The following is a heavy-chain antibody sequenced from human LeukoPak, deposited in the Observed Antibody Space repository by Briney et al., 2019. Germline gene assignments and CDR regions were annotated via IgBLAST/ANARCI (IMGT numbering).Heavy chain of an antibody. CDR2: ISYDGSNK. J-gene: IGHJ6*02. D-gene: IGHD3-22*01. CDR1: GFTFSSYA. V-gene: IGHV3-30-3*01. CDR3: ARTYYYDSSGYQFTKYYYYGMDV. Sequence: GGSLRLSCAASGFTFSSYAMHWVRQAPGKGLEWVAVISYDGSNKYYADSVKGRFTISRDNSKNTLYLQMNSLRAEDTAVYYCARTYYYDSSGYQFTKYYYYGMDVWGQGTTVTVS.